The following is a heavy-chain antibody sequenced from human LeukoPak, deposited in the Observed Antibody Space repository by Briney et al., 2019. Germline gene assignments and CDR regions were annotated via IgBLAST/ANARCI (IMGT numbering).Heavy chain of an antibody. J-gene: IGHJ4*02. CDR1: GFRFSTYW. V-gene: IGHV3-7*04. Sequence: GGSLRLSCAASGFRFSTYWMSWVRQAPGKGLEWVANIKEDGSEKYYVDSVEGRFTISRDNAKNSLFLQMNSLRVDDTAVYYCARGGSYYVNWGQGTLVTVSS. D-gene: IGHD3-10*01. CDR2: IKEDGSEK. CDR3: ARGGSYYVN.